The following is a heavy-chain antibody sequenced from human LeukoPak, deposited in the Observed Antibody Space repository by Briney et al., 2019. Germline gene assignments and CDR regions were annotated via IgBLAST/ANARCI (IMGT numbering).Heavy chain of an antibody. Sequence: GGSLRLSCTTSGLTFSNSDMTWVRQAPGKGLEWVSSITTTSSYIYYADSVRGRFTVSRDNARNSLYLQMDSLRPEDTAVYYCARSGCPGGSCYLRYSWLDLWGRGTLVTVSS. J-gene: IGHJ5*02. CDR1: GLTFSNSD. CDR3: ARSGCPGGSCYLRYSWLDL. D-gene: IGHD2-15*01. CDR2: ITTTSSYI. V-gene: IGHV3-21*01.